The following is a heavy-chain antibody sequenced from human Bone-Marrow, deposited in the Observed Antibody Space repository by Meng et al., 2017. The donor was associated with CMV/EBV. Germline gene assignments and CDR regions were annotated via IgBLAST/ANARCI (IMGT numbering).Heavy chain of an antibody. J-gene: IGHJ4*02. CDR2: IIPVLALA. CDR3: ARDFKPYYYDSSGYGY. D-gene: IGHD3-22*01. V-gene: IGHV1-69*04. Sequence: SVKVSCKASGGTFSSYTISWVRQAPGQGLEWMGRIIPVLALANYAQKFQGRVTITADKSTSTAYMELSSLRSEDSAMYYCARDFKPYYYDSSGYGYWGQGTLVTVSS. CDR1: GGTFSSYT.